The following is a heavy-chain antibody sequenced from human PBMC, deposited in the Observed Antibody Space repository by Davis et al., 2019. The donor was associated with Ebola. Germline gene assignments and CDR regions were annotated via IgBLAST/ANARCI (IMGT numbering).Heavy chain of an antibody. CDR1: GFTFSSYW. D-gene: IGHD3-22*01. Sequence: GESLKISCAASGFTFSSYWMSWVRQAPGKGLEWVANIKQDGSEKYYVDSVKGRFTISRDNAKNSLYLQMNSLRAEDTAVYYCARVAETYYYDSSGYYLSRAFDIWGQGTMVTVSS. CDR2: IKQDGSEK. CDR3: ARVAETYYYDSSGYYLSRAFDI. V-gene: IGHV3-7*03. J-gene: IGHJ3*02.